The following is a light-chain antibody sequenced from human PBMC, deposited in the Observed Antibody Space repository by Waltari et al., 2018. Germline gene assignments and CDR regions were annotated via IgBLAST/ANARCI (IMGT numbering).Light chain of an antibody. J-gene: IGLJ3*02. CDR3: LFYMGSVIWV. Sequence: YLQAAGQAPRTLVYKGSIRSSGVPERFSGANLGNKAALTITGAKADDESDYYFLFYMGSVIWVFCGGTKLTV. V-gene: IGLV8-61*01. CDR2: KGS.